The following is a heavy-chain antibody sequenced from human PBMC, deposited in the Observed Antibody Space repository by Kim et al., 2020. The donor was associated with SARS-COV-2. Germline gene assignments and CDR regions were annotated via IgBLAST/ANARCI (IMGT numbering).Heavy chain of an antibody. V-gene: IGHV4-4*02. J-gene: IGHJ6*04. CDR2: IYHSGST. CDR3: ASAAIVVVVAATGDYYYGLDV. Sequence: SETLSLTCAVSGGSISSSNWWSWVRQPPGKGLEWMGEIYHSGSTNYNPSLKSRVTISVDNSKNQFSLKLISVTAAATAVYYCASAAIVVVVAATGDYYYGLDVWGEGGTVTVSS. CDR1: GGSISSSNW. D-gene: IGHD2-15*01.